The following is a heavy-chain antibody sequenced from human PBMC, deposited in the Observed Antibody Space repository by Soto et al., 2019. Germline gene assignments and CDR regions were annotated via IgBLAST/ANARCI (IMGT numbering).Heavy chain of an antibody. V-gene: IGHV1-24*01. J-gene: IGHJ5*02. CDR1: GYTLTELS. D-gene: IGHD3-10*01. Sequence: ASVKVSCKVSGYTLTELSMHWVRQAPGKGLEWMGGFDPEDGETIYAQKFQGRVTMTEDTSTETAYMELSSLRSEDTAVYYCAIYYYGSGSYYKWFDPWGQGTLVTVSS. CDR3: AIYYYGSGSYYKWFDP. CDR2: FDPEDGET.